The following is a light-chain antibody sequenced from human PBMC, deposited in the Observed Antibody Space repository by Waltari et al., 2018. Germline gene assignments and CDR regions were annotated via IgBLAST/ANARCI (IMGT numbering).Light chain of an antibody. V-gene: IGLV3-1*01. CDR1: KLGDKH. J-gene: IGLJ2*01. CDR3: QAWDSITVV. Sequence: SYELTQPPSVSVSPGQTARITCSGDKLGDKHTCWYQQKPGQSPVLVTSQDTKRPSGIPERFSGSNSGNTATLTISGTQATDEADYYCQAWDSITVVFGGGTKLTVL. CDR2: QDT.